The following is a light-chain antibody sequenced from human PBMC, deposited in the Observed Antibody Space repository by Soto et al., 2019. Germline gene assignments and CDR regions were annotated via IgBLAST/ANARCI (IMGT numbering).Light chain of an antibody. CDR3: QQRKSWPLT. V-gene: IGKV3D-11*01. CDR1: QGVSSY. J-gene: IGKJ4*01. CDR2: DAS. Sequence: EIVLTQSPGTLSLSPGERATLSCRASQGVSSYLAWYQQKPGQAPRLLIYDASNRATGSGSGPGTDFTLTISSLEPEDFAVYYCQQRKSWPLTFGGGTKVDIK.